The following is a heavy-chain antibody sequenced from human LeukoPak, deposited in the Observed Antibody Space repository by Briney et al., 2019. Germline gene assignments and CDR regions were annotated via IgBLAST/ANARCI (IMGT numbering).Heavy chain of an antibody. CDR3: AIGLGYYDSIWFDP. V-gene: IGHV1-8*01. Sequence: ASVKVSCKASGYTFTSYDINWVRQATGQGLEWMGWMNPNSGNTGYAQKFQGRVTMTRNTSISTACMELSSLRSEDTAVYYCAIGLGYYDSIWFDPWGQGTLVTVSS. CDR1: GYTFTSYD. CDR2: MNPNSGNT. D-gene: IGHD3-22*01. J-gene: IGHJ5*02.